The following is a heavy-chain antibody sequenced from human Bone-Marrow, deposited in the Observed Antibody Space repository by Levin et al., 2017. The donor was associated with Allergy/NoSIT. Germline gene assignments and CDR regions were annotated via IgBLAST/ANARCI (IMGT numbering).Heavy chain of an antibody. CDR2: ISSSSSTI. Sequence: AGGSLRLSCAASGFTFSSYSMNWVRQAPGKGLEWVSYISSSSSTIYYADSVKGRFTISRDNAKNSLYLQMNSLRDEDTAVYYCARDKKQWLVHDPPDAFDIWGQGTMVTVSS. CDR3: ARDKKQWLVHDPPDAFDI. V-gene: IGHV3-48*02. J-gene: IGHJ3*02. CDR1: GFTFSSYS. D-gene: IGHD6-19*01.